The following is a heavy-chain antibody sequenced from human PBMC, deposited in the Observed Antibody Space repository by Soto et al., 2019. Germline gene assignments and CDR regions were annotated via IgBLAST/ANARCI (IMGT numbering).Heavy chain of an antibody. J-gene: IGHJ5*02. D-gene: IGHD2-15*01. V-gene: IGHV1-18*01. CDR1: GYIFTTHG. CDR3: ARDLGYCRSGTCYREWFDP. CDR2: VSGDNGHT. Sequence: QVQLVQSGAEVKKPGASVKVSCKASGYIFTTHGISWVRKAPGQGLEWMGWVSGDNGHTNYAQSLQGRVTLTTDTSTNTAYMELRSMRSDDTAVYYCARDLGYCRSGTCYREWFDPWGQGTLVTVSS.